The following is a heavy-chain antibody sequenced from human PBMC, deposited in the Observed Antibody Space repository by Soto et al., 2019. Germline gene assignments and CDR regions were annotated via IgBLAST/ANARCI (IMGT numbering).Heavy chain of an antibody. J-gene: IGHJ6*02. CDR2: INHSGST. D-gene: IGHD6-6*01. CDR3: ARGGSEKLVLYYYYGMDV. CDR1: GASFSGYY. Sequence: ETLSLTCSVYGASFSGYYWSWIRQPPGKGLEWIGEINHSGSTNYNPSLKSRVTISVDTSKNQFSLKLSSVTAADTAVYYCARGGSEKLVLYYYYGMDVWGQGTKVTVYS. V-gene: IGHV4-34*01.